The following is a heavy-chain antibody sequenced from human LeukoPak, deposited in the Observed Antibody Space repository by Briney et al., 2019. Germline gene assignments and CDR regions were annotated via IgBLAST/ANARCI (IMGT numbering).Heavy chain of an antibody. CDR2: IKPNNGDT. CDR1: GYSFTHHN. V-gene: IGHV1-2*02. Sequence: GASVKVSCKASGYSFTHHNVHWVRQAPGQALEWMGWIKPNNGDTKFSQKFQDRVTLTSDTSIDTAYMEMSGLTSDDTAIYYCARVLSAVTSIFDYWGQGTLVTVSS. CDR3: ARVLSAVTSIFDY. D-gene: IGHD4-17*01. J-gene: IGHJ4*02.